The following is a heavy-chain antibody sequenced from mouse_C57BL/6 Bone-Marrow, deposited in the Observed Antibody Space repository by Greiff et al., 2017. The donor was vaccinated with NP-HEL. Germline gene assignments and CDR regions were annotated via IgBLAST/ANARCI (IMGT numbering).Heavy chain of an antibody. V-gene: IGHV1-50*01. CDR3: AREGGDLYFDY. CDR2: IDPSDSYT. J-gene: IGHJ2*01. CDR1: GYTFTSYW. Sequence: VQLQQPGAELVKPGASVKLSCKASGYTFTSYWMQWVKQRPGQGLEWIGEIDPSDSYTNYNQKFKGKATLTVDTSSSHAYMQLSSLTSEDSAVYDCAREGGDLYFDYWGQGTTLTVSS.